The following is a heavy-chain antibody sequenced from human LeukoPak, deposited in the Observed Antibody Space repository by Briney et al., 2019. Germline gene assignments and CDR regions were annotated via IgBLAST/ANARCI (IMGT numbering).Heavy chain of an antibody. D-gene: IGHD5-18*01. J-gene: IGHJ1*01. CDR1: GFTFSDYY. V-gene: IGHV3-11*01. Sequence: GGSLRLSCAASGFTFSDYYMSWIRQAPGKGLEWVSYISSSGSTIYYADSVKGRFTISRDNAQNSLCLQMNSLRAEDTAVYYCARSTRRDTEVALAEYFQHWGQGTLVTVSS. CDR2: ISSSGSTI. CDR3: ARSTRRDTEVALAEYFQH.